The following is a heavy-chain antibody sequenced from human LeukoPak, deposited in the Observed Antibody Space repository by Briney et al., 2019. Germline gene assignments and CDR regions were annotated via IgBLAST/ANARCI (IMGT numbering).Heavy chain of an antibody. D-gene: IGHD3-3*01. CDR3: TTDFSHFDFSSGYYSY. CDR1: GFGFTNAW. Sequence: PGGSLRLSCAASGFGFTNAWMVWVRQAPGKGLGWVGRIKANIDGGATDLAPPVKGRFTISRDGLTRTLYLQMNSLKTEDTGVYYCTTDFSHFDFSSGYYSYWGQGSLVIVSS. J-gene: IGHJ4*02. V-gene: IGHV3-15*01. CDR2: IKANIDGGAT.